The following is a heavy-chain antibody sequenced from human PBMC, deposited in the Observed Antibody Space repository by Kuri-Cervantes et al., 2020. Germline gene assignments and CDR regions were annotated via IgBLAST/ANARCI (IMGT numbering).Heavy chain of an antibody. CDR2: ISDSGGST. CDR1: GFTFSSYA. CDR3: ARRTAMVNGFDY. V-gene: IGHV3-23*01. J-gene: IGHJ4*02. D-gene: IGHD5-18*01. Sequence: GGSLRVCCAAPGFTFSSYAMSWVRQAPGKGLEWVSGISDSGGSTYYADSVKGRFTISRDNAKNTLYLQMNSLRAEDTAVYYCARRTAMVNGFDYWGQGTLVTVSS.